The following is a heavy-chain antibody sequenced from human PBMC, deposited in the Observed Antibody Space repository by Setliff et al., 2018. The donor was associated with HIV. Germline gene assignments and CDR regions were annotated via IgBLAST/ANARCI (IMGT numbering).Heavy chain of an antibody. CDR1: GASISSNSYY. V-gene: IGHV4-39*01. J-gene: IGHJ4*02. CDR2: INHSGST. Sequence: SETLSLTCSVSGASISSNSYYWGWIRQPPGKGLEWIGEINHSGSTNYNPSLKSRVTISVDTSMDQFSLKLNSVTAADTAVYYCARHAAGPDGPFDYWGQGTLVTVSS. CDR3: ARHAAGPDGPFDY.